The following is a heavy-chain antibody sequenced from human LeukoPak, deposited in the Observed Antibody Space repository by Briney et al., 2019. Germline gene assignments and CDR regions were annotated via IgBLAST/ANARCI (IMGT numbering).Heavy chain of an antibody. CDR3: ARGHVLLWFGELLYRSRASAQRYNWFDP. D-gene: IGHD3-10*01. Sequence: ASVKVSCKASGYTFTSYDINWVRQATGQGLEWMGWMNPNSGNTGYAQKFQGRVTMTRNTSISTAYMELSSLRSEDTAVYYCARGHVLLWFGELLYRSRASAQRYNWFDPWGQGTLVTVSS. J-gene: IGHJ5*02. CDR2: MNPNSGNT. V-gene: IGHV1-8*01. CDR1: GYTFTSYD.